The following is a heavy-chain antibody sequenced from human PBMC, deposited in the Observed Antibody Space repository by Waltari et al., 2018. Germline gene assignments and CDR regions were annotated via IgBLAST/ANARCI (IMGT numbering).Heavy chain of an antibody. D-gene: IGHD6-13*01. CDR3: ARRIAAAPYYCDD. Sequence: QVQLQESGPGLVKPSETLSLTCAVSGYSISSGYYWGWIRQPPGKGLAWIGSIYHSGSTYYNPSLKSRVTISVDTSKNQFSLKLSSVTAADTAVYYCARRIAAAPYYCDDWGQGTLVTVSS. CDR2: IYHSGST. J-gene: IGHJ4*02. CDR1: GYSISSGYY. V-gene: IGHV4-38-2*01.